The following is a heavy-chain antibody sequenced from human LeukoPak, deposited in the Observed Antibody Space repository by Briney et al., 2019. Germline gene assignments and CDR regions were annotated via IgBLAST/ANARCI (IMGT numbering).Heavy chain of an antibody. CDR3: AKDRRITIFGVVVV. Sequence: PGGSLRLSCAASGFTFSTYSMNWVRQAPGKGLEWVASIKQDGSETYYVDSVKGRFTVSRDNAKNSLYLQMNSLRAEDTAVYYCAKDRRITIFGVVVVWGQGTLVTVSS. V-gene: IGHV3-7*01. D-gene: IGHD3-3*01. J-gene: IGHJ4*02. CDR2: IKQDGSET. CDR1: GFTFSTYS.